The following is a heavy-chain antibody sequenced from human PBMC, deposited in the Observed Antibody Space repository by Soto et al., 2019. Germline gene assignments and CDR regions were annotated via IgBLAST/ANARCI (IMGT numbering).Heavy chain of an antibody. CDR2: ISGSGGST. Sequence: EVQLLESGGGLVQPGGSLRLSCAASGFTFSSYAMSWVRQAPGKGLEWVSAISGSGGSTYYADSVKGRFTISRDNSKNTLYLQMNSLRAEDTAVYYCAKPLEHVLVGEYALSYFDYWGQGTLVTVSS. J-gene: IGHJ4*02. CDR1: GFTFSSYA. V-gene: IGHV3-23*01. D-gene: IGHD3-10*01. CDR3: AKPLEHVLVGEYALSYFDY.